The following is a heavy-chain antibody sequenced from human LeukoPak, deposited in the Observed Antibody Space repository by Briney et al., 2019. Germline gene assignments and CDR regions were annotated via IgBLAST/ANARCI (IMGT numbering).Heavy chain of an antibody. V-gene: IGHV4-39*07. D-gene: IGHD3-22*01. CDR3: ARYYYDSSGYSYFDY. Sequence: SETLSLTCTVSGGSISSSSYYWGWIRQPPGKGLEWIGSIYYSGSTYYNPSLKSRVTISVDTSKNQFSLKLSSVTAADTAVYYCARYYYDSSGYSYFDYWGQGTLVTVSS. J-gene: IGHJ4*02. CDR1: GGSISSSSYY. CDR2: IYYSGST.